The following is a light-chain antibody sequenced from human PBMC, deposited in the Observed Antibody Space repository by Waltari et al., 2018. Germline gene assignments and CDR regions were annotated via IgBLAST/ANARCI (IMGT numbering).Light chain of an antibody. CDR3: QQAKSFPLT. CDR1: QGISSS. J-gene: IGKJ3*01. V-gene: IGKV1-12*01. CDR2: AAS. Sequence: DIQMTQSPPPVSASVGDRVNITCRASQGISSSLAWYQQKPGKVPNLLIYAASSLQSGVPSRFSGSGSGTDFTLTISSLQPEDSATYYCQQAKSFPLTFGPGTKVDIK.